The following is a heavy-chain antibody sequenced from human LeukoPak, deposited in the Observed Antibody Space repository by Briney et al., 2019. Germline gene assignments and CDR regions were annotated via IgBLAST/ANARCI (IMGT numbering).Heavy chain of an antibody. D-gene: IGHD5-12*01. CDR3: ARDGYSGSDAL. V-gene: IGHV4-59*01. CDR2: IYHSGST. Sequence: PSETLSLTCTVSGGSISTYYWSWIRQPPGKGLEWIGYIYHSGSTNYNPSLKRRVTISVDTSQNQFSLNLSSVTAADTAIYYCARDGYSGSDALWGQGTLVTVSS. CDR1: GGSISTYY. J-gene: IGHJ4*02.